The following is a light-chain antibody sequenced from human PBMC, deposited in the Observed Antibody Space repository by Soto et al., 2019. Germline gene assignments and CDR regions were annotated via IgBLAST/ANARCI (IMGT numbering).Light chain of an antibody. Sequence: QSALTQPPSVSGAPGQRVTITYTGSSSNIGAGYDVHWYQQLPGTAPKLLIYGNSNRPSGVPDRFSGSKSGTSASLAITGLQAEDEADYYCQSYDSSLSGSFFGTGTKLTVL. CDR2: GNS. J-gene: IGLJ1*01. CDR1: SSNIGAGYD. V-gene: IGLV1-40*01. CDR3: QSYDSSLSGSF.